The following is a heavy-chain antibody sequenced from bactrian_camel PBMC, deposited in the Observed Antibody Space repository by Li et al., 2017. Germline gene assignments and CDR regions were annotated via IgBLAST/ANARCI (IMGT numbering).Heavy chain of an antibody. CDR1: GVTFASEC. D-gene: IGHD5*01. J-gene: IGHJ6*01. CDR2: IHIGGST. V-gene: IGHV3S1*01. Sequence: QLVESGGGSVQTGGPLRLSCVGSGVTFASECVHFFRQVPGKEREGVAAIHIGGSTHYADSVKGRFTISRDRAKNTLTLQMNNLKPEDTSMYYCAADTRSGCGAGYWRVGFPFGSRGQGTQVTVS. CDR3: AADTRSGCGAGYWRVGFPFGS.